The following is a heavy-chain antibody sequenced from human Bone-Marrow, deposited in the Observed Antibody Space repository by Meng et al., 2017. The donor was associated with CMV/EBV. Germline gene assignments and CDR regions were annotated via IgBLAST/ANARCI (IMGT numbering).Heavy chain of an antibody. CDR2: IYYSGST. D-gene: IGHD3-9*01. J-gene: IGHJ6*02. CDR3: ASMGTYYDILTGENAYYYYGMDV. CDR1: GDSISSGGYY. V-gene: IGHV4-31*03. Sequence: SETLSLTCTVSGDSISSGGYYWSWIRQHPGKGLEWIGYIYYSGSTYYNPSLKSRLTISVDTSKNQFSLKLSSVTAADTAVYYCASMGTYYDILTGENAYYYYGMDVWGQGTTVTVSS.